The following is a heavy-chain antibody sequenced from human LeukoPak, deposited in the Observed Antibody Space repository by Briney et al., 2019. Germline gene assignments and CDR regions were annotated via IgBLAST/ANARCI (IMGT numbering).Heavy chain of an antibody. CDR1: GHTFNSYY. V-gene: IGHV1-46*02. CDR3: ATRILPYSSSSVFNS. CDR2: INPSGSSA. Sequence: ASVKVSCRASGHTFNSYYIHWVRQAPGQGLEWMGRINPSGSSASYAQKFQGRVTVTRDTSTSTVYMELSSLRSEDTALYYCATRILPYSSSSVFNSWGQGTLVTVSS. J-gene: IGHJ4*02. D-gene: IGHD6-6*01.